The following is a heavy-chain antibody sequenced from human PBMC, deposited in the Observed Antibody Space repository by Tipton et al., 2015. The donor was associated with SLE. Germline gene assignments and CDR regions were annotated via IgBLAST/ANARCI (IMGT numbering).Heavy chain of an antibody. Sequence: TLSLTCTVSGGSISSYYWSWIRQPPGKGLEWIGYIYYSGSTNYTPSLKSRVTISVDTSKTQFSLTLTSVTAADTAVYYCARGNSGFDYWGQGNLVTVSS. V-gene: IGHV4-59*08. D-gene: IGHD1-1*01. CDR3: ARGNSGFDY. CDR2: IYYSGST. CDR1: GGSISSYY. J-gene: IGHJ4*02.